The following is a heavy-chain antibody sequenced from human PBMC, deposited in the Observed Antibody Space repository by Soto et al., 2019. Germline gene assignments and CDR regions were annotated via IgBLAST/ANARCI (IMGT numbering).Heavy chain of an antibody. V-gene: IGHV3-30-3*01. CDR2: ISYDGSNK. J-gene: IGHJ4*02. D-gene: IGHD4-17*01. CDR3: ASAPTTVVTPYYFDY. CDR1: GFTFSSYA. Sequence: QVQLVESGGGVVQPGRSLRLSCAASGFTFSSYAMHWVRQSPGKGLEWVAVISYDGSNKYYADSVKGRFTISRDNSKNTLYLQMNSLRDEDTAVYYCASAPTTVVTPYYFDYWGQGTLFTVSS.